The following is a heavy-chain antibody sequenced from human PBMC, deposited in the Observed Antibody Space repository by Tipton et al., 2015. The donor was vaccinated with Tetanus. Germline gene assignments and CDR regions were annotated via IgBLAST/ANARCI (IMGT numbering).Heavy chain of an antibody. CDR3: ARDQARGARGWNYLDC. D-gene: IGHD6-6*01. J-gene: IGHJ4*02. Sequence: GLVKPSQTLSLTCTVSGGSLSRGGYYWTWIRQHPRKGPEWIGDIYFSGSTYYNPSLKRRVTISVDTSKHQFSLRLNSVTAADTAVYYCARDQARGARGWNYLDCWGQGTLVTVSS. CDR2: IYFSGST. CDR1: GGSLSRGGYY. V-gene: IGHV4-31*03.